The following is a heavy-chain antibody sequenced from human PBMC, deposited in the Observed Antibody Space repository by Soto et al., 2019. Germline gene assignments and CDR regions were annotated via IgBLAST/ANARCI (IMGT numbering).Heavy chain of an antibody. V-gene: IGHV4-4*02. CDR2: IYHSGST. J-gene: IGHJ6*02. CDR3: ASVAPYDISDEDYYYGMDV. Sequence: SETLSLTCAVSGGSISSSNWWSWVRQPTGKGLEWIGEIYHSGSTNYNPSLKSRVTISVDKSKNQFSLKLSSVTAADTAVYYCASVAPYDISDEDYYYGMDVWGQGTTVT. CDR1: GGSISSSNW. D-gene: IGHD3-9*01.